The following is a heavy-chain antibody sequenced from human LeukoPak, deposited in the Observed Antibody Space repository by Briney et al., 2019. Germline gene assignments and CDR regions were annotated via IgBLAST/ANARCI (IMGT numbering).Heavy chain of an antibody. CDR3: AKDRGY. V-gene: IGHV3-30-3*01. Sequence: GRSLRLSCAASGFTFSSYAMHWVRQAPGKGLEWVAVISYDGSNKYYADSVKGRFTISRDNSENTLYLQMNSLRAEDTAVYYCAKDRGYWGQGTLVTVSS. J-gene: IGHJ4*02. CDR1: GFTFSSYA. CDR2: ISYDGSNK.